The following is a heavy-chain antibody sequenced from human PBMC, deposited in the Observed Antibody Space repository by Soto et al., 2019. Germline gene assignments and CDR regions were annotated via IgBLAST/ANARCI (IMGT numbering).Heavy chain of an antibody. CDR2: IYYSGST. CDR1: GGSISSYY. J-gene: IGHJ5*02. Sequence: KQSQTLSLTCTVSGGSISSYYWSWIRQPPGKGLEWIGYIYYSGSTNYNPSLKSRVTISVDTSKNQFSLKLSSVTAADTAVYYCARSMVPSGLYNWFDPWGQGTLVTVSS. V-gene: IGHV4-59*08. D-gene: IGHD3-10*01. CDR3: ARSMVPSGLYNWFDP.